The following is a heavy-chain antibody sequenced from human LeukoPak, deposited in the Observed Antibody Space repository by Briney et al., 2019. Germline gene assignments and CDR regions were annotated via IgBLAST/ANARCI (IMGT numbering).Heavy chain of an antibody. J-gene: IGHJ4*02. V-gene: IGHV1-18*01. D-gene: IGHD3-22*01. CDR1: GYTFTSYG. Sequence: ASVKVSCKASGYTFTSYGISWVQQAPGHGLEWMGWVSAYNGHTNYAQKLQGRVTMTTDTSTTTGYMELRSLRSDDTAVYYCARVGYYDSSGYSVYYFDYWGQGTLVTVSS. CDR3: ARVGYYDSSGYSVYYFDY. CDR2: VSAYNGHT.